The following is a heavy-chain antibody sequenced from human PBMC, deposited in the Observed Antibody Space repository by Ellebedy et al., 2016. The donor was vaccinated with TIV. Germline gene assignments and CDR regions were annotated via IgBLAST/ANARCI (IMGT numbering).Heavy chain of an antibody. CDR2: IKTRTDSGTI. CDR1: GFAFTNAW. Sequence: PGGSLRLSCAAPGFAFTNAWMNWVRQAPGKGLEWVGRIKTRTDSGTIDYAAPVKGRFTISRDDSKTTLYLQMNSLKIEDTAVYYCTTGLGNYWGQGTLVTVSS. J-gene: IGHJ4*02. D-gene: IGHD2-21*01. V-gene: IGHV3-15*07. CDR3: TTGLGNY.